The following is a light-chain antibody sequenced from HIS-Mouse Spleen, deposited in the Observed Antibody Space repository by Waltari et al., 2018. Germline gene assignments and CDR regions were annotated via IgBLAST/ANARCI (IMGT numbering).Light chain of an antibody. CDR1: QSICSW. Sequence: DIQMTQSPSTLSASVGDRVTITCRASQSICSWLAWYQQKPGKAPKLLSYKASSLESGVPSRFSGSGSGTEFTLTISSLQPDDFATYYGQQYNSYSLLTFGGGTKVEIK. V-gene: IGKV1-5*03. CDR2: KAS. CDR3: QQYNSYSLLT. J-gene: IGKJ4*01.